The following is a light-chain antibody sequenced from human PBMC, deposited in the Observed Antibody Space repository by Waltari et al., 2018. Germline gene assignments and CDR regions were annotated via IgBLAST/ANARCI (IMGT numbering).Light chain of an antibody. J-gene: IGKJ1*01. CDR3: QQGNSYPRT. CDR1: QGISSY. Sequence: GDRVTITCRASQGISSYLNWYQQKPGKAPKLLIYYANSLASGVPSRFSGSGSGTEFTLTISSLQPEDFATYYCQQGNSYPRTFGQGTKVEIK. CDR2: YAN. V-gene: IGKV1-13*02.